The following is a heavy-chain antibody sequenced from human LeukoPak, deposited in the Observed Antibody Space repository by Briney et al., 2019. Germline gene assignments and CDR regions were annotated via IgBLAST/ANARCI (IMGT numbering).Heavy chain of an antibody. J-gene: IGHJ6*02. V-gene: IGHV3-53*01. D-gene: IGHD3-3*01. Sequence: QSGGSLRLSCAASGFTVSSNYMSWVRQAPGKGLEWVSVIYSGGSTYYADSVKGRFTISRDNAKNSLYLQMNSLRAEDTAVYYCARDPALRFLEWLRSSYYYGMDVWGQGTTVTVSS. CDR2: IYSGGST. CDR3: ARDPALRFLEWLRSSYYYGMDV. CDR1: GFTVSSNY.